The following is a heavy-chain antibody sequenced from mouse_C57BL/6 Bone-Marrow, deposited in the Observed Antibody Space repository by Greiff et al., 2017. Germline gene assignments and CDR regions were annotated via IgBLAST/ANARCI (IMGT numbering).Heavy chain of an antibody. D-gene: IGHD2-4*01. V-gene: IGHV2-2*01. Sequence: VKLVESGPGLVQPSQSLSITCTVSGFSLTSYGVHWVRQSPGKGLEWLGVIWSGGSTDYNAAFISRLSISKDNSKSQVFFKMNSLQADDTAIYYCARGLRRGAMDYWGQGTSDTVSS. J-gene: IGHJ4*01. CDR2: IWSGGST. CDR1: GFSLTSYG. CDR3: ARGLRRGAMDY.